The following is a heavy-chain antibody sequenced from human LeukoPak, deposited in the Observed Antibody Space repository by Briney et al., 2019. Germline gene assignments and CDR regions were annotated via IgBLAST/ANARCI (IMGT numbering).Heavy chain of an antibody. CDR3: ARQAGTMVRHFDH. V-gene: IGHV4-34*01. CDR2: INHSGST. D-gene: IGHD3-10*01. J-gene: IGHJ4*02. CDR1: GGSFSGYY. Sequence: SETLSLTCAVYGGSFSGYYWSWIRQPPGKGLERIGEINHSGSTNYNPSLKSRVTISVDTSKNQFSLKLSSVTAADTAVYYCARQAGTMVRHFDHWGQGTLVTVSS.